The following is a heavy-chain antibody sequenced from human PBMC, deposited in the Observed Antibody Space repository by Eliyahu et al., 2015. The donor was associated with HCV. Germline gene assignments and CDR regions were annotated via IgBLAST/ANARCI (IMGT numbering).Heavy chain of an antibody. D-gene: IGHD1-26*01. Sequence: HVQLVESGGGLVKPGGSLRXSCAASGFTFGDHYMSWIRQAPGKGLEWVAYISSGGSTRYYADSVKGRFTISRDNANNSLYLQMNSLRAEDTAIYFCARGWDSRSFDYWGQGTLVTVSS. CDR3: ARGWDSRSFDY. CDR1: GFTFGDHY. CDR2: ISSGGSTR. V-gene: IGHV3-11*01. J-gene: IGHJ4*02.